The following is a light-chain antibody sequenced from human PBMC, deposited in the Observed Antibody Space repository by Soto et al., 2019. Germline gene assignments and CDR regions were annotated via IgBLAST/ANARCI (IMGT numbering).Light chain of an antibody. CDR1: QSVSNNY. CDR2: GAS. CDR3: QQYGSSAWT. Sequence: EIVLTQSPGTLSLSPGERATLSCRASQSVSNNYVTWYQQKPGQAPRLLIYGASSRATDIPDRFSGSGSGTDFTLSISRLEPEDFAVYYCQQYGSSAWTFGQGTNVDIK. V-gene: IGKV3-20*01. J-gene: IGKJ1*01.